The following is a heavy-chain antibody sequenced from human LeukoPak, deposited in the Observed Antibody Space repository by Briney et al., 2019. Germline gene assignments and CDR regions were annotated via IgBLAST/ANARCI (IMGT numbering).Heavy chain of an antibody. CDR3: ARLGGDSDNWFDP. D-gene: IGHD2-21*02. CDR2: IYYSGST. Sequence: SETLSLTCTVSGGSISSSSYYWGWIRQPPGKGLEWIGSIYYSGSTYYNPSLKSRVTISVDTSKNQFSLKLGSVTAADTAVYYCARLGGDSDNWFDPWGQGTLVTVSS. J-gene: IGHJ5*02. V-gene: IGHV4-39*01. CDR1: GGSISSSSYY.